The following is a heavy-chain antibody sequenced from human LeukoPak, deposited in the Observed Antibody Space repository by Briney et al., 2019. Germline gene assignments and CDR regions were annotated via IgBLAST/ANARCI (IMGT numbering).Heavy chain of an antibody. D-gene: IGHD2-8*01. CDR1: GDSISSGDYY. J-gene: IGHJ5*02. CDR2: ISSSGST. CDR3: ARRGRLIRWFDP. Sequence: SQTLSLTCTVSGDSISSGDYYWSWIRQPAGKGLEWIGRISSSGSTNYNPSLKSRVTISVDTSKNQFSLKLSSVTAADTAVYYCARRGRLIRWFDPWGQGTLVTVSS. V-gene: IGHV4-61*02.